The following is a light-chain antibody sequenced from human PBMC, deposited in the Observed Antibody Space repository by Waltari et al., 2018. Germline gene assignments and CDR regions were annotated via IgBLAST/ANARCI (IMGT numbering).Light chain of an antibody. Sequence: QSALTQPASVSGSPGQSITISFFGTSSDIGFYNYVSWYQHYTGKAPKLMIYEVSRRPSGVSDRFSGSKSDNTASLTISGLRAEDEADYYCNSYTRKTASVVFGGGTKLTVL. CDR2: EVS. CDR3: NSYTRKTASVV. J-gene: IGLJ3*02. V-gene: IGLV2-14*01. CDR1: SSDIGFYNY.